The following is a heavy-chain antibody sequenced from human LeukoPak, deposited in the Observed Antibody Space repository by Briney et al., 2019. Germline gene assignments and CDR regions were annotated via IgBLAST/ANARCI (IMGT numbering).Heavy chain of an antibody. Sequence: GGSLRLSCAASGFTFSSYVISWVRQAPGKGLEWVSAVSGSGGNTYFADSVKGRFTISRDNSKSTLYLQMNSLRAEDTAVYFCARGFVVGPFDIWGQGTMVTVSS. CDR1: GFTFSSYV. V-gene: IGHV3-23*01. CDR2: VSGSGGNT. J-gene: IGHJ3*02. D-gene: IGHD1-26*01. CDR3: ARGFVVGPFDI.